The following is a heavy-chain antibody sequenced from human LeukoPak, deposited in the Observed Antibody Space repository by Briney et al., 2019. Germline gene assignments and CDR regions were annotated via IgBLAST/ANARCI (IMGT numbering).Heavy chain of an antibody. CDR2: IYYSGST. Sequence: SETLSLTCTVSGGSISSYYWSWIRQPPGKGLECIGYIYYSGSTNYNPSLKSRVTISVDTSKNQFSLKLSSVTAADTAVYYCASRGYSYGQVGEIDYWGQGTLVTVSS. D-gene: IGHD5-18*01. J-gene: IGHJ4*02. V-gene: IGHV4-59*08. CDR1: GGSISSYY. CDR3: ASRGYSYGQVGEIDY.